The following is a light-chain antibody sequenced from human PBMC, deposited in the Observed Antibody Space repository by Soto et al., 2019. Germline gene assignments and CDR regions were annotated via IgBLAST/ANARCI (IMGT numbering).Light chain of an antibody. CDR3: QPRSNWPRT. CDR1: QSVSTY. J-gene: IGKJ2*01. CDR2: DAS. Sequence: EIVLTQSPATLSLSPGERATLSCRASQSVSTYLAWYQQKPGQAPRLLIYDASNRATGIPARFSGSGSGTAFTLTISSLEPEDFAVYYGQPRSNWPRTFGQGTKLEIK. V-gene: IGKV3-11*01.